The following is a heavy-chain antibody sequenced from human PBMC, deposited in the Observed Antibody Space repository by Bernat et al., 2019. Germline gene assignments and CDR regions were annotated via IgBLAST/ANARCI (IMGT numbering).Heavy chain of an antibody. CDR2: ISVSGGST. CDR3: AKDDCAGDCHYWYFDL. D-gene: IGHD2-21*02. CDR1: GFTFTSYA. J-gene: IGHJ2*01. V-gene: IGHV3-23*01. Sequence: EVQLLESGGGLVQPGGSLRLSCAASGFTFTSYAMSWVRQAPGKGLEWVSAISVSGGSTYSADSVKGRFTMSRDNSKNTLYLQMNSLRAEDTAVYYCAKDDCAGDCHYWYFDLWGRGTLVTASS.